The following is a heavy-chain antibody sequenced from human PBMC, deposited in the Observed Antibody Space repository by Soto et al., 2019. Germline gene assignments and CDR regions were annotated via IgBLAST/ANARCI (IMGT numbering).Heavy chain of an antibody. CDR2: ISSSGSTI. J-gene: IGHJ6*02. CDR3: ARVAGYYYGMDV. V-gene: IGHV3-48*03. Sequence: WGSLRLSCAASGFTFSSYEMNWVRQAPGKGLEWVSYISSSGSTIYYADPVKGRFTTSRDNAKNSLYLQMNSLRAEDTAVYYCARVAGYYYGMDVWGQGTTVTVSS. CDR1: GFTFSSYE.